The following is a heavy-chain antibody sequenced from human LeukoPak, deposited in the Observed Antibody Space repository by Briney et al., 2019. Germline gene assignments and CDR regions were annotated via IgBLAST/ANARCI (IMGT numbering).Heavy chain of an antibody. V-gene: IGHV4-38-2*01. D-gene: IGHD1-26*01. Sequence: SETLSLTCAVSGYSISSGYYWGWIRQPPGKGLEWIGSIYHNGSTYYNPSLKSRVTISVDTSKNQFSLKLSSVTAADTAVYYCARGGGSYYYFDYWGQGTLVTVSS. CDR1: GYSISSGYY. J-gene: IGHJ4*02. CDR2: IYHNGST. CDR3: ARGGGSYYYFDY.